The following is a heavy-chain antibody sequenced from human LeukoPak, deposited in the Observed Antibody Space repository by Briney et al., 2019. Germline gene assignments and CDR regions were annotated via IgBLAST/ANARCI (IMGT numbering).Heavy chain of an antibody. D-gene: IGHD2-15*01. CDR2: ISPSGTYT. Sequence: GGSLRLSCTASGFTFSDYYMSWIRQSPGKALECVSYISPSGTYTNYAGSVKGRFTISRDNAKNSLYLQMNSLRAEDTAVYYCARSCSGGSCYGNYYHGMDVWGQGTTVTVSS. V-gene: IGHV3-11*03. J-gene: IGHJ6*02. CDR1: GFTFSDYY. CDR3: ARSCSGGSCYGNYYHGMDV.